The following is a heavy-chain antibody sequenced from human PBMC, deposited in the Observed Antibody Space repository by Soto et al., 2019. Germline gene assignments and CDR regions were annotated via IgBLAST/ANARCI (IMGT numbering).Heavy chain of an antibody. J-gene: IGHJ4*02. D-gene: IGHD4-17*01. Sequence: GGSLRLSCAASGFTFSNAWMSWVRQAPGKGLEWVGRIKRKTDGGTTDYAAPVKGRFTISRDDSKNTLYLQMNSLKTEDTAVYYCARATTTVTTFDYWGQGTLVTVSS. CDR1: GFTFSNAW. V-gene: IGHV3-15*01. CDR2: IKRKTDGGTT. CDR3: ARATTTVTTFDY.